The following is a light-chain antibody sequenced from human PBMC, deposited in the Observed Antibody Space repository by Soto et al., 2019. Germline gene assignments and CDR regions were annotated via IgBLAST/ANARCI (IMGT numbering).Light chain of an antibody. CDR1: SSNIGAGYD. Sequence: QSVLTQPPSVSGAPGQRVTISCTGSSSNIGAGYDVHWYQQLPGTAPKLLIYGNSNRPSGVPDRFSGSKSGTSASLAITGLQAEDEADYYCCSYAGEYKYVFGSGTKVTVL. CDR2: GNS. CDR3: CSYAGEYKYV. V-gene: IGLV1-40*01. J-gene: IGLJ1*01.